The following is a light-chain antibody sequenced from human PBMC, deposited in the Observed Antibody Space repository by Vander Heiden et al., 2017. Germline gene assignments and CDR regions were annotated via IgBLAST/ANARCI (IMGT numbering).Light chain of an antibody. Sequence: IQITQSPSSVSASVAHRVTITCRASQGSSSWYALYPQKPGKAPKPLIYPASSLHSGVTSKRSSGGAEEEYIITISSLQEEEYSTYYCQQDNSSPMTFGPGNKVDI. CDR2: PAS. CDR1: QGSSSW. J-gene: IGKJ3*01. CDR3: QQDNSSPMT. V-gene: IGKV1-12*01.